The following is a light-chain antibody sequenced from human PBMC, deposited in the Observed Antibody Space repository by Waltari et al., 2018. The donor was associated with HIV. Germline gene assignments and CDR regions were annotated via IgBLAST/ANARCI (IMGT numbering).Light chain of an antibody. CDR3: QSADNSGTFVI. CDR2: KDS. J-gene: IGLJ2*01. V-gene: IGLV3-25*03. Sequence: SYEVTQPPSVSVSPGQTARITCSGDALPNQYAYWYQQKPGQAPVLVMYKDSERPSGIPERFSGSSSGTTVTLTISGGQAEDEADYYCQSADNSGTFVIFGGGTKLTVL. CDR1: ALPNQY.